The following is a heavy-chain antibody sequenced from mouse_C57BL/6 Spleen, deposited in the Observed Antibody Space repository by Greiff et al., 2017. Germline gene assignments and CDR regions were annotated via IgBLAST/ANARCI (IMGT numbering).Heavy chain of an antibody. D-gene: IGHD3-1*01. V-gene: IGHV1-64*01. Sequence: QVQLQQPGAELVKPGASLKFSCKASGYTFTSYWMPWVQQRPGQGLEWIGMIPPNSGSTNYNEKFKRRATLTVDNSSSPAYLQLSSLTSEDSAVYYCARKRAKESDYWGQGTTLTVSS. CDR1: GYTFTSYW. CDR3: ARKRAKESDY. CDR2: IPPNSGST. J-gene: IGHJ2*01.